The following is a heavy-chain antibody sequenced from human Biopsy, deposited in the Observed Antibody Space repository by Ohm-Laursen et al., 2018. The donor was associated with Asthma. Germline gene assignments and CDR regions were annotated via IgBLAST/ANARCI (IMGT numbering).Heavy chain of an antibody. J-gene: IGHJ4*02. D-gene: IGHD5-12*01. Sequence: GSLRLSCTASGFAVSRDYMFWVRQAPGKGLEWVSVIYSGGTSHTADSVRGRFTISRDYSKNTLYLQMHSLRAEDTAVYYCARGTIVAGIDYWGQGTLVTVSS. CDR1: GFAVSRDY. V-gene: IGHV3-53*01. CDR3: ARGTIVAGIDY. CDR2: IYSGGTS.